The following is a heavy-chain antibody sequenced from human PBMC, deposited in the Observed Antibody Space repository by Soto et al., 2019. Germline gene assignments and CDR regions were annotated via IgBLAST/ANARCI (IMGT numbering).Heavy chain of an antibody. J-gene: IGHJ6*02. Sequence: QVQLVESGGGVVQPGRSLRLSCAASGFTFSSYGMYWVRQAPGKGLEWVAVISNDGSNIYYADSVKGRFTISRDNSKNTXHLQMNSLRAEDTAVYYCAKDSFFWGSGWDLNGMDVWGQGTTVTVSS. CDR3: AKDSFFWGSGWDLNGMDV. CDR1: GFTFSSYG. CDR2: ISNDGSNI. D-gene: IGHD6-19*01. V-gene: IGHV3-30*18.